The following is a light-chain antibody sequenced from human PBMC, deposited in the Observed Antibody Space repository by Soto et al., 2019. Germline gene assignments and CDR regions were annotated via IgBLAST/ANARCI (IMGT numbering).Light chain of an antibody. V-gene: IGKV3-15*01. J-gene: IGKJ1*01. CDR3: QQYNNWPWT. CDR2: GAS. CDR1: QSVSSN. Sequence: EIVMTQSPATLSVSPGERATLXXRASQSVSSNLAWYQQKPGQAPRXLIYGASTRATGIPARFSGSGSGTEFTLTISSLQSEDFAVYYCQQYNNWPWTFGQGTKVDIK.